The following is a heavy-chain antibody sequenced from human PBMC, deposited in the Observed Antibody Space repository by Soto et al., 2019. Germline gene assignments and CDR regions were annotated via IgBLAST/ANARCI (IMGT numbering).Heavy chain of an antibody. CDR3: ITTYGSGSRYSFDD. Sequence: EVQLVESGGGLVKPGESLRLSCAASGFTFNKAWMSWVRQAPGKGLEWVGRIKSKNDGGTTDYAAPVKGRITISRDDSKNTLYLQMNSLKTEDTAVYYCITTYGSGSRYSFDDWGQGTLVTVSS. D-gene: IGHD3-10*01. J-gene: IGHJ4*02. CDR2: IKSKNDGGTT. V-gene: IGHV3-15*01. CDR1: GFTFNKAW.